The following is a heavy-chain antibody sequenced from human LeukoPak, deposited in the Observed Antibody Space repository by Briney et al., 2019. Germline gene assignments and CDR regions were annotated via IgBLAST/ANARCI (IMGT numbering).Heavy chain of an antibody. V-gene: IGHV1-8*01. Sequence: ASVKVSCKASGYTFPSYDSHWVRQATGQGLEWMGWMNANSGNTGYAQKFQGRVIMSRITSISTDYMELSSLRSEDTAVYYCASGWGGENYYYYGMDVCGQGTTVTVSS. D-gene: IGHD7-27*01. CDR3: ASGWGGENYYYYGMDV. CDR2: MNANSGNT. CDR1: GYTFPSYD. J-gene: IGHJ6*02.